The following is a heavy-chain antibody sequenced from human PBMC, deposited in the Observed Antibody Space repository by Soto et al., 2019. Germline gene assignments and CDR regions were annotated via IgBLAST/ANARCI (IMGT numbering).Heavy chain of an antibody. CDR3: ARGDFDSSANYYAGWFDP. D-gene: IGHD3-22*01. CDR2: INPNSGGT. J-gene: IGHJ5*02. Sequence: QVQLVQSGAEVKEPGASVKVSCKASGYTFTAYYMHWLRQAPGQGLEWMGWINPNSGGTKYAQKFQGRVTMTNDTSISTAYMELSRLGSDDTAVYYCARGDFDSSANYYAGWFDPWGQGTLVTVSS. CDR1: GYTFTAYY. V-gene: IGHV1-2*02.